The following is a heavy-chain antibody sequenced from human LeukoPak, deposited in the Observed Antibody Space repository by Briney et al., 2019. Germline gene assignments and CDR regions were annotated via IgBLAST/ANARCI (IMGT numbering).Heavy chain of an antibody. Sequence: GGSLRLSCAASGFTFSSYGMPWVRQAPGKGLEWVAVIWYDGSNKYYADSVKGRFTISRDNSKNTLYPQMNSLRAEDTAVYYCARDSSSLAFDYWGQGTLVTVSS. CDR2: IWYDGSNK. D-gene: IGHD6-6*01. CDR1: GFTFSSYG. CDR3: ARDSSSLAFDY. J-gene: IGHJ4*02. V-gene: IGHV3-33*01.